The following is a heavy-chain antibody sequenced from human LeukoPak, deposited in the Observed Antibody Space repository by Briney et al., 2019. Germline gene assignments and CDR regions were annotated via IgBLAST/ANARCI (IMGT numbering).Heavy chain of an antibody. D-gene: IGHD3-10*01. J-gene: IGHJ6*03. CDR3: ARRKEYSYHESGNIPYYLDG. Sequence: GASVKVSCKASGYTFTKYDINWVRQATGQGLEWMGWMNPNSGNTVYAQKFQGRVTMTRNPSTNTAYMGLTSLRSDDTAVYYCARRKEYSYHESGNIPYYLDGWGKGTTVTVS. V-gene: IGHV1-8*01. CDR1: GYTFTKYD. CDR2: MNPNSGNT.